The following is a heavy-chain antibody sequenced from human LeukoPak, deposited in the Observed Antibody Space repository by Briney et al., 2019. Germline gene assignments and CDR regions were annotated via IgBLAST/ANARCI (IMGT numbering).Heavy chain of an antibody. J-gene: IGHJ5*02. CDR1: GGSISSSSYY. CDR2: IYYSGST. V-gene: IGHV4-39*01. D-gene: IGHD2-8*01. Sequence: SETLSLTCTVSGGSISSSSYYWGWIRQPPGKGLEWIGSIYYSGSTYYNPSLKSRVTISVDTSKNQFPLKLSSVTAADTAVYYCAGIVLMVYANWFDPWGQGTLVTVSS. CDR3: AGIVLMVYANWFDP.